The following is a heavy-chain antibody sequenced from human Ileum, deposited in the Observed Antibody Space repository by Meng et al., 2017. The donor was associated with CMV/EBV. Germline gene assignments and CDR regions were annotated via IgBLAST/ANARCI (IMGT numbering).Heavy chain of an antibody. J-gene: IGHJ4*02. Sequence: GESLKISCAASGFTFSNYWMSWVRQGSGKGLEWVANIKQDGSEEYYVDSVKGRLTISRDNAKTSLFLQMNSLRAEDTAVYYCARNPVTNRRASHFDYWGQGTLVTVSS. V-gene: IGHV3-7*01. D-gene: IGHD4-17*01. CDR1: GFTFSNYW. CDR3: ARNPVTNRRASHFDY. CDR2: IKQDGSEE.